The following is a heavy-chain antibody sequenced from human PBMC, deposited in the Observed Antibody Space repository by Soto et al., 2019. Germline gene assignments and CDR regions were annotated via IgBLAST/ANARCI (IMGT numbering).Heavy chain of an antibody. V-gene: IGHV3-33*01. D-gene: IGHD4-17*01. CDR3: ARDKTDDYGDYYYYGMDV. Sequence: QVQLVESGGGVVQPGRSLRLSCAASGFTFSSYGMHWVRQAPGKGLEWVAVIWYDGSNKYYADSVKGRFTISRDNSKNTLYLQMNSLRAEDTDVYYCARDKTDDYGDYYYYGMDVWGQGTTVTVSS. CDR1: GFTFSSYG. J-gene: IGHJ6*02. CDR2: IWYDGSNK.